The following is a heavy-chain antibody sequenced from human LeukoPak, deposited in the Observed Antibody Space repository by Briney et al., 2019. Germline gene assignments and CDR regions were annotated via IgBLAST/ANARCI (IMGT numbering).Heavy chain of an antibody. CDR3: ARDRPNNWFDP. J-gene: IGHJ5*02. V-gene: IGHV4-61*01. CDR1: GGSVSSGSYY. Sequence: SETLSLTCTVSGGSVSSGSYYWSWIRQPPGKGLEWIGYIYYSGSTNYNPSLKSRFTISVDTSKNQFSLKLSSVTAADTAVYYCARDRPNNWFDPWGQGTLVTVSS. CDR2: IYYSGST.